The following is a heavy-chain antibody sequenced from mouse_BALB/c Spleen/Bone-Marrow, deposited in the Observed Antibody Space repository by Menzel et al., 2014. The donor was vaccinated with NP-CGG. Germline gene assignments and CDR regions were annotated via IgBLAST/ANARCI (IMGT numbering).Heavy chain of an antibody. CDR3: ARGWLLSWFAY. J-gene: IGHJ3*01. V-gene: IGHV1S29*02. CDR1: GYTFXDYN. D-gene: IGHD2-3*01. CDR2: IYPYNGGT. Sequence: EVQLQQSGPELVKPGASVKISCKASGYTFXDYNMHWVKQSHGRSLEWIGYIYPYNGGTGYNQKFKSKATLTVDNSSSTAYMELRSLTSEDSAVYYCARGWLLSWFAYWGQGTLVTVSA.